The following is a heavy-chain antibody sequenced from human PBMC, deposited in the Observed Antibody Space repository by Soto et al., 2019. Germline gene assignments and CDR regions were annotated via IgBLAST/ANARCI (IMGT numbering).Heavy chain of an antibody. CDR1: GYSVTSSDYY. D-gene: IGHD2-15*01. CDR3: APLSVSLSGPYGIHV. V-gene: IGHV4-39*01. Sequence: SETLSLTCSASGYSVTSSDYYWAWILQPPGKGLEWIGSMFYSGLTYYNPSLKSRVTLSVDTSKNQFSVRLNSVTAADTAVYYCAPLSVSLSGPYGIHVWGQGTTVTV. J-gene: IGHJ6*02. CDR2: MFYSGLT.